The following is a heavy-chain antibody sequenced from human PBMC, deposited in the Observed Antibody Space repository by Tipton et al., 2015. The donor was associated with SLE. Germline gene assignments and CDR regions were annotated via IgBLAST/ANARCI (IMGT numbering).Heavy chain of an antibody. V-gene: IGHV4-59*01. CDR3: AGAWQGYCSGGTCYVLDY. D-gene: IGHD2-15*01. J-gene: IGHJ4*02. CDR2: IYYTGNT. Sequence: TLSLTCTVSGGSISSYYWSWIRQPPGKGLEWIGYIYYTGNTNYNPSLKSRVTISVDTSKNQFSLNLRSVTAADTAVYYCAGAWQGYCSGGTCYVLDYWGQGTLVTVSS. CDR1: GGSISSYY.